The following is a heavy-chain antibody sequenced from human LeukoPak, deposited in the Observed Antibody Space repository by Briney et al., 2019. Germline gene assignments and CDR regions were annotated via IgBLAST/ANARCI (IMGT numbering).Heavy chain of an antibody. CDR1: GGTVSSGSYD. J-gene: IGHJ5*02. D-gene: IGHD5-12*01. V-gene: IGHV4-61*01. CDR3: TRGSDYSVYSGFGNLFDP. Sequence: PWETLSLTCTVSGGTVSSGSYDGRWIRRPPGKGLVWGGYIYNSGSTNYNTSLKNRVTISVGPYKNHFYLKLSSVTAADSAVYYWTRGSDYSVYSGFGNLFDPWGQGTLVTVSS. CDR2: IYNSGST.